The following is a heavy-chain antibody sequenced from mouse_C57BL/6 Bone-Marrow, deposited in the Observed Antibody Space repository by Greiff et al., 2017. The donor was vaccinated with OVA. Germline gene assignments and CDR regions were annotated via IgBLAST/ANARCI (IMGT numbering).Heavy chain of an antibody. V-gene: IGHV8-12*01. D-gene: IGHD2-1*01. CDR3: ARRSIYYGKPYAMDY. CDR2: IYWDDDK. CDR1: GFSLSTSGMG. J-gene: IGHJ4*01. Sequence: QVQLKESGPGILQSSQTLSLTCSFSGFSLSTSGMGVSWIRQPSGKGLEWLAHIYWDDDKRYNPSLKSRLTISKDTSRNQVFLKITSVDTADTATYYCARRSIYYGKPYAMDYWGQGTSVTVSS.